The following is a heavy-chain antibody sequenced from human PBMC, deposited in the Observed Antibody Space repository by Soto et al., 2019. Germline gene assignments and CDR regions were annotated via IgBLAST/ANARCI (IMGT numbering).Heavy chain of an antibody. Sequence: PGGSLRLSCAASAFTFSSYGMHWVRQAPGKGLEWVAVIWYDGSNKYYADSVKGRFTISRDNSKNTLYLQMNSLRAEDTAVYYCARDLPRRPVTIFGVVIPDWGQGTLVTVSS. CDR1: AFTFSSYG. J-gene: IGHJ4*02. V-gene: IGHV3-33*01. CDR3: ARDLPRRPVTIFGVVIPD. D-gene: IGHD3-3*01. CDR2: IWYDGSNK.